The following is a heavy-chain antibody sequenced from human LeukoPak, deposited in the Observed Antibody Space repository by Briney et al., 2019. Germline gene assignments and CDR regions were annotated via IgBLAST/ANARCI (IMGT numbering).Heavy chain of an antibody. V-gene: IGHV3-23*01. Sequence: GGSLRLSFAASGFPFSSFPMSWVRPAPGKGLQWVSGITGRGGNTYYADSVEGRFTISRDNSKNTLSLQMDSLRAEDTAIYYCARDRAAFDSWGQGTLVTVSS. J-gene: IGHJ4*02. CDR1: GFPFSSFP. D-gene: IGHD6-25*01. CDR2: ITGRGGNT. CDR3: ARDRAAFDS.